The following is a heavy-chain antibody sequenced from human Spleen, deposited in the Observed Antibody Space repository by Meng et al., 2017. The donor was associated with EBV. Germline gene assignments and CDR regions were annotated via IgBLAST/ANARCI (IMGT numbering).Heavy chain of an antibody. Sequence: RDADPGLVKPSQTLALTCAVAGCSIRSGGHYWSWIRQPPGKGLEWIGYLYYSGSAYYNPSLKSRLTISVDTSKNQFSLKLTSVTAADTAVYYCASTTTMTSFDYWGQGTLVTVSS. D-gene: IGHD4-17*01. V-gene: IGHV4-30-4*01. CDR2: LYYSGSA. J-gene: IGHJ4*02. CDR1: GCSIRSGGHY. CDR3: ASTTTMTSFDY.